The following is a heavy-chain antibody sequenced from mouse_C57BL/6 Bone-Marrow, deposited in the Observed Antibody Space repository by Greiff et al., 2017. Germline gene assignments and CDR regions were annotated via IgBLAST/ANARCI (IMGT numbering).Heavy chain of an antibody. J-gene: IGHJ2*01. V-gene: IGHV1-64*01. CDR2: IHPNSGST. CDR1: GYTFTSYW. CDR3: ARWPYYLDY. Sequence: VQLQQPGAELVKPGASVKLSCKASGYTFTSYWMHWVKQRPGQGLEWIGMIHPNSGSTNYNEKFTSKATLTVDKSSSTAYMQLSSLTSEDSAVYYCARWPYYLDYWGQGTTLTVSS.